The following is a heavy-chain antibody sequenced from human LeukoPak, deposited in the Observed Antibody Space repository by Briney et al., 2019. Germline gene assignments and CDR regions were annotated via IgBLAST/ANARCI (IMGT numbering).Heavy chain of an antibody. CDR1: GGSFSGHF. V-gene: IGHV4-34*01. CDR3: ARVLAKMDSSPQDY. CDR2: IYHSGGT. D-gene: IGHD6-13*01. Sequence: SETLSLTCTVYGGSFSGHFWSWIRQPPGKGLEWIGEIYHSGGTNYHPSLKSRVTISVDTSKNQFSLTLSSVTAADTAAYYCARVLAKMDSSPQDYWGQGTLVTVSS. J-gene: IGHJ4*02.